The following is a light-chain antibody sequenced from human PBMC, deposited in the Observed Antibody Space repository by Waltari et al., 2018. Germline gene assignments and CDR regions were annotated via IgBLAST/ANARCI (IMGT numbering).Light chain of an antibody. Sequence: IQMTQSPSTLSASVGDRVTLTCRASQSISTWLAWYQQKPGKAPELLIYTSSSLENGVPSRFSGSGSGTEFTLTISSLQPDDFATYYCQQYQSFWTFGQGTKVEIK. V-gene: IGKV1-5*03. J-gene: IGKJ1*01. CDR2: TSS. CDR3: QQYQSFWT. CDR1: QSISTW.